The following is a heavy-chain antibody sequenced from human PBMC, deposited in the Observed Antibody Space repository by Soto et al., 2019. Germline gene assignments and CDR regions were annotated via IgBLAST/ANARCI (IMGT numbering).Heavy chain of an antibody. D-gene: IGHD6-13*01. CDR2: IKQDGSEK. CDR1: GFTFSSYW. J-gene: IGHJ6*02. Sequence: EVQLVESGGGLVQPGGSLRLSCAASGFTFSSYWMSWARQAPVKGLGWVGNIKQDGSEKNYVDFVEGRFTISRDNAENSLYLQMNSLRAEDTAVYYCARIASAGRGWDVWGQGTTVVVSS. V-gene: IGHV3-7*01. CDR3: ARIASAGRGWDV.